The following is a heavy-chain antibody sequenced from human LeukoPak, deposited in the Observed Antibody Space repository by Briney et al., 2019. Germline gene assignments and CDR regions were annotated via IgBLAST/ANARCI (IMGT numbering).Heavy chain of an antibody. J-gene: IGHJ4*02. CDR1: GYSISSGYY. V-gene: IGHV4-38-2*02. D-gene: IGHD3-22*01. Sequence: SETLSLTRTVSGYSISSGYYWSWIRQPPGKGLEWIGEINHSGSTNFNPSLKSRVTISVDTSKNQFSLKLSSVTAADTAVYYCARHLPTYYYDSSGYYAEYFDYWGQGTLVTVSS. CDR2: INHSGST. CDR3: ARHLPTYYYDSSGYYAEYFDY.